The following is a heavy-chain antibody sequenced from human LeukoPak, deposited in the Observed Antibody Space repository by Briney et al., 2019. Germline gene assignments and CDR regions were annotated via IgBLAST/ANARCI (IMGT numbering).Heavy chain of an antibody. CDR3: ARVCLRQPGGIAAAGPHYYYYYGMDV. Sequence: SETLSLTRTVSGGSISSYYWSWIRQPPGKGLEWIGYIYYSGSTNYNPSLKSRVTISVDTSKNQFSLKLSSVTAADTAVYYCARVCLRQPGGIAAAGPHYYYYYGMDVWGQGTTVTVSS. CDR1: GGSISSYY. J-gene: IGHJ6*02. CDR2: IYYSGST. D-gene: IGHD6-13*01. V-gene: IGHV4-59*01.